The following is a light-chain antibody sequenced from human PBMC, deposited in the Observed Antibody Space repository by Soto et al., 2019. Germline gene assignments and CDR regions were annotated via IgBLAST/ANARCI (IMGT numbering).Light chain of an antibody. CDR2: GAS. CDR3: QQYGSSPWT. J-gene: IGKJ1*01. V-gene: IGKV3-20*01. Sequence: VMTQSPDTLSVSPGERATLSCRASETVRSNLAWYQQKPGQAPRLLIYGASYRAAGIPDRFSGSGSGTDFTLTISRLEPEDFALYYCQQYGSSPWTFGQGTKVDIK. CDR1: ETVRSN.